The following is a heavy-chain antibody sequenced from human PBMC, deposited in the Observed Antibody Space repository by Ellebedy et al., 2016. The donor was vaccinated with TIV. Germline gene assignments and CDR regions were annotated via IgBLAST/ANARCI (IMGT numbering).Heavy chain of an antibody. CDR2: IYPEDSDI. CDR1: GYKFTTYW. Sequence: ASVKVSCXASGYKFTTYWIAWVRQMPGKGLEWMGVIYPEDSDIRYNQSFQGHVTISTDNSISVAYLQWNSLKASDTAMYYCARHTKGAMDVWGQGTTVTVSS. D-gene: IGHD2-8*01. V-gene: IGHV5-51*01. CDR3: ARHTKGAMDV. J-gene: IGHJ6*02.